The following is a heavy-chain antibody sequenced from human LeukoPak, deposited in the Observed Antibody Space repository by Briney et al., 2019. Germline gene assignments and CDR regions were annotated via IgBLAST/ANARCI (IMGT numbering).Heavy chain of an antibody. CDR2: IKQDGSEK. CDR3: ARRSAGAAPYYFDY. Sequence: GGSLRLSCAASGFTISSYWMNWVRQAPGKGLEWVANIKQDGSEKKYVDSVKGRFTISRDNAKNSLYLQMNNLRVEDTAVYYCARRSAGAAPYYFDYWGQGTLVTVSS. D-gene: IGHD6-6*01. V-gene: IGHV3-7*01. CDR1: GFTISSYW. J-gene: IGHJ4*02.